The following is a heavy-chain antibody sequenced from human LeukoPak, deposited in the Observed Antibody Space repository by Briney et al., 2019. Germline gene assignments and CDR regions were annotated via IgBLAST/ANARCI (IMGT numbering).Heavy chain of an antibody. Sequence: ASVKVSCKASGYTFTGYYMHWVRQAPGQGLEWMGWINPNSGGTNYAQKFQGRVTMTRDTSISTAYMELSSLRSEDTAVYYGARASPGGRNWFDPWGQGTLVTVSS. V-gene: IGHV1-2*02. D-gene: IGHD3-16*01. CDR2: INPNSGGT. CDR3: ARASPGGRNWFDP. CDR1: GYTFTGYY. J-gene: IGHJ5*02.